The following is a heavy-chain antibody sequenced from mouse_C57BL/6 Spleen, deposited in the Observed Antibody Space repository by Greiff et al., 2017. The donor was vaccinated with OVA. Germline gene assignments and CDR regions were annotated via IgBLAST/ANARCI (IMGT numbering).Heavy chain of an antibody. CDR3: ARIIPANWGY. J-gene: IGHJ2*01. CDR1: GYTFTSYW. Sequence: QVQLKQPGAELVKPGASVKLSCKASGYTFTSYWMHWVKQRPGQGLEWIGMIHPNSGSTNYNEKFKSKATLTVDKSSSTAYMQLSSLTSEDSAVYYCARIIPANWGYWGQGTTLTVSS. D-gene: IGHD4-1*01. V-gene: IGHV1-64*01. CDR2: IHPNSGST.